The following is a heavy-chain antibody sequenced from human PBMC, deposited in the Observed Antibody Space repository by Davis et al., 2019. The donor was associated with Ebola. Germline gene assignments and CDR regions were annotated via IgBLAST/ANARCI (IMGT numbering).Heavy chain of an antibody. CDR2: IRYDGSNK. D-gene: IGHD5-24*01. Sequence: GGSLRLSCAASGFTFSSYGMHWVRQAPGKGLEWVAFIRYDGSNKYYADSVKGRFTISKDNSKNTLYLQMNSLRAEDTAVYYCAKDRAGRDGYWEFDYWGQGTLVTVSS. CDR1: GFTFSSYG. J-gene: IGHJ4*02. CDR3: AKDRAGRDGYWEFDY. V-gene: IGHV3-30*02.